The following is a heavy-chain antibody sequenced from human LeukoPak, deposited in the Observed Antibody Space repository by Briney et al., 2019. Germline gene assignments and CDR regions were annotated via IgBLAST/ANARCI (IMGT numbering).Heavy chain of an antibody. CDR3: ARIMTGYYYFDY. CDR1: GFTFNTYT. Sequence: GGSLRLSCAASGFTFNTYTMNWVRQAPGKGLEWVSYISSSSTIYYADSVKGRFTISRDNAKNSLYLQMNSLRAEDTAVYYCARIMTGYYYFDYWGQGTLVTVSS. J-gene: IGHJ4*02. V-gene: IGHV3-48*01. D-gene: IGHD3-9*01. CDR2: ISSSSTI.